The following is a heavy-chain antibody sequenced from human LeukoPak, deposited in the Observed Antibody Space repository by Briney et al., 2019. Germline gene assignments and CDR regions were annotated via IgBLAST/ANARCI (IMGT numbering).Heavy chain of an antibody. J-gene: IGHJ4*02. CDR2: MNPNSGNT. D-gene: IGHD2-2*01. CDR3: ARGPRIVVVPAAKRDFDY. V-gene: IGHV1-8*01. Sequence: GASVKVSCKASEYTFTSYDINWVRQATGQGLEWMGWMNPNSGNTGYAQKFQGRVTMTRNTSISTAYMELSSLRSEDTAVYYCARGPRIVVVPAAKRDFDYWGQGTLVTVSS. CDR1: EYTFTSYD.